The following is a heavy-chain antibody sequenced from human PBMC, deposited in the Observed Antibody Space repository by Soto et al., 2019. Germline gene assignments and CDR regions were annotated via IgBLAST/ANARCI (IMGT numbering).Heavy chain of an antibody. V-gene: IGHV3-33*01. J-gene: IGHJ4*02. D-gene: IGHD2-21*02. CDR2: IWYDGSRQ. Sequence: QVQLVESGGGVVQPGRSLRLSCAASGFTFSNYGLHWVRQAPGKALEWVEVIWYDGSRQYYVDSVKGRFTISRDDFRDTQYLQMDRHRTEDTAVYYCARDIGVTDYPLDYWGQGTLVIV. CDR1: GFTFSNYG. CDR3: ARDIGVTDYPLDY.